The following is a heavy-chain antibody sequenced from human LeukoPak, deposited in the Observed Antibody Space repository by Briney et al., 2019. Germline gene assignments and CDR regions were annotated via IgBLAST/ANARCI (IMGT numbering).Heavy chain of an antibody. CDR1: GYTFSNYA. CDR2: INAGNGNT. CDR3: ARAIWTSTVTTYYLDY. Sequence: ASVKVSCKASGYTFSNYAIQWVRQAPGQRLEWMGWINAGNGNTKYPQNFQGRVTITRDASASTAYMELSSLTSEDTAVYYCARAIWTSTVTTYYLDYWGQGTLVTVSS. D-gene: IGHD4-17*01. V-gene: IGHV1-3*01. J-gene: IGHJ4*02.